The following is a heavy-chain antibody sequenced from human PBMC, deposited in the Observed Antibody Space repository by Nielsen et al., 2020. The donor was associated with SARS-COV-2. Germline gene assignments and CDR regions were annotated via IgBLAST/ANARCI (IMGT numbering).Heavy chain of an antibody. V-gene: IGHV3-7*01. J-gene: IGHJ4*02. Sequence: GESLKISCAVSGFTFSDYWMTWVRQAPGKGLEWVANINKDGSEKYYVDSLRGRFTISRDNAKNSLYLQLNNLRPEDTAVYFCARDLSSTWYVYFDYWGQGALVTVSS. D-gene: IGHD6-13*01. CDR1: GFTFSDYW. CDR2: INKDGSEK. CDR3: ARDLSSTWYVYFDY.